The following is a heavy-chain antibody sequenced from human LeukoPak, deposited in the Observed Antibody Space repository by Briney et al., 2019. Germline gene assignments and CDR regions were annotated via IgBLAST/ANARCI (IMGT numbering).Heavy chain of an antibody. CDR1: GYTFTSYA. CDR3: ARDLHRTKTTITVPSSSGY. V-gene: IGHV1-69*13. J-gene: IGHJ4*02. D-gene: IGHD6-6*01. CDR2: IIPIFGTA. Sequence: ASVKVSCKASGYTFTSYAISWVRQAPGQGLEWMGGIIPIFGTANYAQKFQGRVTITADESTSTAYMELSSLRSEDTAVYYCARDLHRTKTTITVPSSSGYWGQGTLVTVSS.